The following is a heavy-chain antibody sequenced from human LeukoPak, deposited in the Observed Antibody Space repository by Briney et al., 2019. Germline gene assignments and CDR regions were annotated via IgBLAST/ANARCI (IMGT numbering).Heavy chain of an antibody. J-gene: IGHJ5*02. CDR3: AHSKRWLGRGGFDP. CDR1: GFSLSTSGVG. Sequence: ASGPTLVKPTQTLTLTCTFSGFSLSTSGVGVGWIRQPPGKALEWLALIYWNDEKRYSPSLKSRLTITKDTSKNQVVLTMTNMDPVDTATYYCAHSKRWLGRGGFDPWGQGTLVTVSS. CDR2: IYWNDEK. D-gene: IGHD6-19*01. V-gene: IGHV2-5*01.